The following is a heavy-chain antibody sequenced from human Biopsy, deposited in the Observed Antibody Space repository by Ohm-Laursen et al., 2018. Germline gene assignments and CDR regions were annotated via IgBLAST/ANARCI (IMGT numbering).Heavy chain of an antibody. CDR3: ARGSNWNDWSFDY. D-gene: IGHD1-20*01. J-gene: IGHJ4*02. CDR2: MNHGGST. V-gene: IGHV4-34*01. Sequence: GTLSLTCAVYGGSFSGYYWSWIRQPPGKGLEWIGEMNHGGSTNYNSSLKSRVTISVYTSKNQFSLKLNSVTAADTAVYYCARGSNWNDWSFDYWGQGTVVTVPS. CDR1: GGSFSGYY.